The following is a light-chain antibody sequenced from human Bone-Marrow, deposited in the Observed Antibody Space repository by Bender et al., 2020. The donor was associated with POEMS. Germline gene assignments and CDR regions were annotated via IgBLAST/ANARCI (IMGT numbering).Light chain of an antibody. CDR3: CLYAGSSTLV. V-gene: IGLV2-23*02. J-gene: IGLJ2*01. Sequence: QSAVTQPRSVSGSPGQSVTISCTGNRFDIGTHDYVSWYQQYPGKAPKLMIYDFNKRPSGVSNRFSGSKLGNTASLTISGLQAEDEADYYCCLYAGSSTLVFGGGTKLTVL. CDR2: DFN. CDR1: RFDIGTHDY.